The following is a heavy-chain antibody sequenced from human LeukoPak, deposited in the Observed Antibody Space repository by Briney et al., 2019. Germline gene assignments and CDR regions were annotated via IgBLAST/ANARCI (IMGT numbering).Heavy chain of an antibody. D-gene: IGHD2-15*01. CDR1: GGTFSSYA. Sequence: GASVKVSCKASGGTFSSYAISWVRQAPGQGLEWMGGIIPIFGTANYAQKFQGRVTITTDESTRTAYMEVSSLRSEDTAVYYCARKARDYCSGGSCYPLSTKGAFDIWGQGTMVTVSS. CDR3: ARKARDYCSGGSCYPLSTKGAFDI. J-gene: IGHJ3*02. CDR2: IIPIFGTA. V-gene: IGHV1-69*05.